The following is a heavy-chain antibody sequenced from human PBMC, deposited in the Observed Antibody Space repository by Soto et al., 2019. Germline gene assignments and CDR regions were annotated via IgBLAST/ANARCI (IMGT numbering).Heavy chain of an antibody. J-gene: IGHJ4*02. CDR3: ARGWFGELLFDY. Sequence: QVQLVQSGGEVKKPGASVKVSCKASGYTFTSYGISWVRQAPGQGLEWMGWISTHKGNTHYSQKVQGRVSMTTDTSTSTAYMELRSLGSDDTAVYYCARGWFGELLFDYWGQGTLVTVSS. D-gene: IGHD3-10*01. CDR2: ISTHKGNT. V-gene: IGHV1-18*01. CDR1: GYTFTSYG.